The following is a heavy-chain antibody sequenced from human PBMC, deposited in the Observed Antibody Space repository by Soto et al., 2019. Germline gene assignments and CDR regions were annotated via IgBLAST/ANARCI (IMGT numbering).Heavy chain of an antibody. Sequence: PSETLSLTCAVSGGSISSGGYSWSWIRQPPGKGLEWTGYIYHSGSTYYNPSLKSRVTISVDRSKNQFSLKLNSVTAADTAVYYCARDLWGYCGADCYPLDVWGQGTTVTVSS. CDR3: ARDLWGYCGADCYPLDV. CDR1: GGSISSGGYS. CDR2: IYHSGST. D-gene: IGHD2-21*02. J-gene: IGHJ6*02. V-gene: IGHV4-30-2*01.